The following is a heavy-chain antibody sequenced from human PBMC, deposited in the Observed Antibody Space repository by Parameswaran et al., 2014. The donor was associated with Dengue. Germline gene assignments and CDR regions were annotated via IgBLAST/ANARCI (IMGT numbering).Heavy chain of an antibody. J-gene: IGHJ4*02. V-gene: IGHV1-2*02. CDR3: ARGENPPFV. Sequence: WVRQAPGQGLEWMGWITPNSGGTNYAQKFQGRVTMTRDTSINTAYMELSRLRSDDTAVYYCARGENPPFVWGQGTLVTVSS. CDR2: ITPNSGGT.